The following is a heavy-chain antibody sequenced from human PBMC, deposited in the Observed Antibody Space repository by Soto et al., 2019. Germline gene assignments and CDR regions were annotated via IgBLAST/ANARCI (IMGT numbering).Heavy chain of an antibody. CDR1: GFTFSSYA. J-gene: IGHJ4*02. V-gene: IGHV3-30-3*01. Sequence: QVQLVESGGGVGQPGRSLRLSCAASGFTFSSYAMHWVRQAPGKGLEWVAVISYDGSNKYYADSVKGRFTISRDNSKNTLYLQMNSVRAEDTAVYYCARDWSGYSYGPLAYWGQGTLVTVSS. CDR2: ISYDGSNK. D-gene: IGHD5-18*01. CDR3: ARDWSGYSYGPLAY.